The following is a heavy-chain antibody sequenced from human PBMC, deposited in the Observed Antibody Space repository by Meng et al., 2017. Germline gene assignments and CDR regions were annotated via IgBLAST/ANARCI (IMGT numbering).Heavy chain of an antibody. Sequence: QVELVESGGGVDQPGRSLRLSCAASGFTFSSNGMHWVRQAPGKGLEWVAVIWYDGSNKYYADSVKGRFTISRDNSKNTLYLQMNSLRAEDTAVYYCARDDAMTTVTTIGYWGQGTLVTVSS. J-gene: IGHJ4*02. D-gene: IGHD4-11*01. V-gene: IGHV3-33*01. CDR2: IWYDGSNK. CDR1: GFTFSSNG. CDR3: ARDDAMTTVTTIGY.